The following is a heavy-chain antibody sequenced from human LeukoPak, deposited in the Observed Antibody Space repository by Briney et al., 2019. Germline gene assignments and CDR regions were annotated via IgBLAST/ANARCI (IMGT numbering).Heavy chain of an antibody. CDR2: IIPILGIA. Sequence: GASVKVSCKASGGTFSSYAISWVRQAPGQGLEWMGRIIPILGIANYAQEFQGRVTITADKSTSTAYMELSSLRSEDTAVYYCARSGSYSPHDYWGQGTLVTVSS. J-gene: IGHJ4*02. D-gene: IGHD1-26*01. CDR1: GGTFSSYA. V-gene: IGHV1-69*04. CDR3: ARSGSYSPHDY.